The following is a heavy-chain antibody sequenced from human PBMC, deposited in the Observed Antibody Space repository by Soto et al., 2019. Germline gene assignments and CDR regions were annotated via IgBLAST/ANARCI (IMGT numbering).Heavy chain of an antibody. CDR3: AREPYSSSWYLPPYYYYYYGMDV. D-gene: IGHD6-13*01. V-gene: IGHV3-30-3*01. J-gene: IGHJ6*02. Sequence: VGSLRLSCAASGFTFSSYAMHWVRQAPGKGLEWVAVISYDGSNKYYADSVKGRFTISRDNSKNTLYLQMNSLRAEDTAVYYCAREPYSSSWYLPPYYYYYYGMDVWGQGTTVTVSS. CDR1: GFTFSSYA. CDR2: ISYDGSNK.